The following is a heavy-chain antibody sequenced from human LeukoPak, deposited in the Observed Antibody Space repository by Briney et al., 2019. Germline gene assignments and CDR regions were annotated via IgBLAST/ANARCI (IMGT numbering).Heavy chain of an antibody. CDR3: TTTSYGGDY. CDR2: INHSGST. Sequence: SETLSLTCAVYGGSFSGYYWSWIRQPPGKGLEWIGEINHSGSTNYNPSLKSRVTISVDTSKNQFSLKLSSVTAADTAVYYCTTTSYGGDYWGQGTLVTVSS. CDR1: GGSFSGYY. V-gene: IGHV4-34*01. D-gene: IGHD2-2*01. J-gene: IGHJ4*02.